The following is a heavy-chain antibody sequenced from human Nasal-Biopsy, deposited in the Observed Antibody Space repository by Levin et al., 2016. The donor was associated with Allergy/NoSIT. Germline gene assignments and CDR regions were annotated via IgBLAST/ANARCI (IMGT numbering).Heavy chain of an antibody. CDR2: KLSSGGDT. V-gene: IGHV1-46*01. Sequence: ASVKVSCKASGYTFTNYHIHWVRQAPGQGLEWMGLKLSSGGDTIYAQRFQGRVTMTWDTSTTTGYMELNSLTSEDTAIYYCAREPSRSFHPGDSWGQGTLVTVSS. D-gene: IGHD1-26*01. CDR3: AREPSRSFHPGDS. J-gene: IGHJ4*02. CDR1: GYTFTNYH.